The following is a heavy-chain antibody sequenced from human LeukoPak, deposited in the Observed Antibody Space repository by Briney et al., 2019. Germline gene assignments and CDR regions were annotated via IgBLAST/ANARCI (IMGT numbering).Heavy chain of an antibody. V-gene: IGHV4-39*07. J-gene: IGHJ6*03. CDR3: ARGYDFWSGYLPYYYYYMDV. CDR1: GGSISSSSYY. D-gene: IGHD3-3*01. Sequence: SETLSLTCTVSGGSISSSSYYWGWIRQPPGKGLEWIGSIYYSGSTYYNPSLKSRVTMSVDTSKNQFSLKLSSVTAADTAVYYCARGYDFWSGYLPYYYYYMDVWGKGTTVTVSS. CDR2: IYYSGST.